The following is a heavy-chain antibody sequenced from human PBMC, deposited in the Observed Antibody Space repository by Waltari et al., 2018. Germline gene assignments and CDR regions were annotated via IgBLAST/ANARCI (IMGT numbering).Heavy chain of an antibody. CDR1: VDPLRFYW. D-gene: IGHD6-13*01. V-gene: IGHV4-34*02. J-gene: IGHJ6*03. Sequence: QVQRRQWGAGLLKPSETLSLTCGGSVDPLRFYWLTGIRQPPGMVLEWIGEINHNRDPKYNPSPQSRVTISTDTSNNAFSLRLISVTAADTAVYFCARGGGMYSRSWGLYADYFYMDVWGKGTTVTVSS. CDR3: ARGGGMYSRSWGLYADYFYMDV. CDR2: INHNRDP.